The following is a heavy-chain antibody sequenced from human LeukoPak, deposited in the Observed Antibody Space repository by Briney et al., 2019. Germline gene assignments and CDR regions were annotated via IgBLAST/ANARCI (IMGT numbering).Heavy chain of an antibody. Sequence: AXVKVSCKASGYTFTSYDINWVRQAAGQGLEWMGWMNPNSGNTVYAQEFQGRVTITRNTSISTAYMELSSLRSEDTAVYYCARGGYSYGSYYYGSGSYNYWGQGTLVTVSS. CDR2: MNPNSGNT. J-gene: IGHJ4*02. D-gene: IGHD3-10*01. CDR3: ARGGYSYGSYYYGSGSYNY. V-gene: IGHV1-8*03. CDR1: GYTFTSYD.